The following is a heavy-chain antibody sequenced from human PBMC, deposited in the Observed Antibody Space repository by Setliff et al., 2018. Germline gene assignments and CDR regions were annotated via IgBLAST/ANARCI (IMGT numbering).Heavy chain of an antibody. D-gene: IGHD3-9*01. V-gene: IGHV1-46*01. J-gene: IGHJ4*02. CDR1: GYTFTRYY. CDR3: AGVDVLTASPF. Sequence: ASVKVSCKASGYTFTRYYMYWVRQAPGQGLEWMGIINVSGGSASYAEKFQGRVTMTRDTSTSTIYMELASLTSDDTATYYCAGVDVLTASPFWGQGTLVTVSS. CDR2: INVSGGSA.